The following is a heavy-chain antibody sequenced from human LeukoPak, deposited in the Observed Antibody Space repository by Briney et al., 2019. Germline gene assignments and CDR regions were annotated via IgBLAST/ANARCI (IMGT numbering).Heavy chain of an antibody. V-gene: IGHV4-38-2*02. CDR3: ARGFGGSYDAFDI. D-gene: IGHD1-26*01. Sequence: SETLSLTCTVSGYSISSGYYWGWIRQPPGKGLEWIGSIYHSGSTYYNPSLKSRVTISVDTSKNQFSLKLSSVTAADTAVYYCARGFGGSYDAFDIWGQGTMVTVSS. CDR2: IYHSGST. CDR1: GYSISSGYY. J-gene: IGHJ3*02.